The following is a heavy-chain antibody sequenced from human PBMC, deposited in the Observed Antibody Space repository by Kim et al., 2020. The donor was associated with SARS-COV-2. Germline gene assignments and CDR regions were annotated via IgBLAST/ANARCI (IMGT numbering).Heavy chain of an antibody. CDR1: GYTFTSYY. V-gene: IGHV1-46*01. D-gene: IGHD5-12*01. CDR3: ARGFFQPGATILPPGY. Sequence: ASVKVSCKASGYTFTSYYMHWVRQAPGQGLEWMGIINPSGGSTSYAQKFQGRVTMTRDTSTSTVYMELSSLRSEDTAVYYCARGFFQPGATILPPGYWGQGTLVTVSS. CDR2: INPSGGST. J-gene: IGHJ4*02.